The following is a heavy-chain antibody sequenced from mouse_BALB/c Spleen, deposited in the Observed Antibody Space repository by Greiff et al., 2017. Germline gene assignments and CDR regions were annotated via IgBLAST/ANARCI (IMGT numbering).Heavy chain of an antibody. V-gene: IGHV5-6-3*01. Sequence: EVNVVESGGGLVQPGGSLKLSCAASGFTFSSYGMSWVRQTPDKRLELVATINSNGGSTYYPDSVKGRFTISRDNAKNTLYLQMSSLKSEDTAMYYCGRDMTYYGNYGYFDVWGAGTTVTVSS. D-gene: IGHD2-10*01. CDR1: GFTFSSYG. CDR2: INSNGGST. CDR3: GRDMTYYGNYGYFDV. J-gene: IGHJ1*01.